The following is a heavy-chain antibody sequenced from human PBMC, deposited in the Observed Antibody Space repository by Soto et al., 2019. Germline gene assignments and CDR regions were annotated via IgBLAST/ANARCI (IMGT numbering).Heavy chain of an antibody. J-gene: IGHJ4*02. CDR2: ISSSSSTI. D-gene: IGHD3-9*01. V-gene: IGHV3-48*01. CDR3: ARGQGYYDILAGHDRGCEY. Sequence: PGGSLRLSCAASGFTFSSYSMNWVRQAPGKGLEWVSYISSSSSTIYYADSVKGRFTISRDNAKNSLYLQMNSLRAEDTAVYYCARGQGYYDILAGHDRGCEYWGPGTLVTVSS. CDR1: GFTFSSYS.